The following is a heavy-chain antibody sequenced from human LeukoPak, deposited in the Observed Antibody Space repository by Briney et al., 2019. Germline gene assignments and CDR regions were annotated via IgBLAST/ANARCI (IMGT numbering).Heavy chain of an antibody. CDR1: GFTFDDYA. D-gene: IGHD3-9*01. Sequence: GRSLRLSCAASGFTFDDYAMHWVRQAPGKGLEWVSGISWNSGSIGYADSVKGRFTISRDSAKNSLYLQMNSLRAEDTALYYCAKDTGYDILTGYLDYWGQGTLVTVSS. V-gene: IGHV3-9*01. CDR2: ISWNSGSI. CDR3: AKDTGYDILTGYLDY. J-gene: IGHJ4*02.